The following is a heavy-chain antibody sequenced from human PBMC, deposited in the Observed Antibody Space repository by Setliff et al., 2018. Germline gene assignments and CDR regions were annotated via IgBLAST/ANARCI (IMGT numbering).Heavy chain of an antibody. V-gene: IGHV1-58*01. D-gene: IGHD1-26*01. CDR2: IVVGSGNT. CDR3: AADLGIVGATMPFDY. J-gene: IGHJ4*02. CDR1: GFTFTSSA. Sequence: GASVKVSCKASGFTFTSSAVQWVRQARGQRLEWIGWIVVGSGNTNYAQKFQERVTITRDMSTSTAYMELSSLRSEDTAVYYCAADLGIVGATMPFDYWGQGTRVTVSS.